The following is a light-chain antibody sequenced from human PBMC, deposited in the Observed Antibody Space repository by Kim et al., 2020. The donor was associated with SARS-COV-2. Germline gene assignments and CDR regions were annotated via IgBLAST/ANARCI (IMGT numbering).Light chain of an antibody. Sequence: DIQMTQSPSSLSASVGDRVTITCRASQSISSYLNWYQQKPGKAPKLLIYAASSLQSGVPSRFSGSGSGTDFTLTISSLQPEDFATYYCQQSYSVWTFGQGTKVDIK. J-gene: IGKJ1*01. CDR1: QSISSY. CDR2: AAS. CDR3: QQSYSVWT. V-gene: IGKV1-39*01.